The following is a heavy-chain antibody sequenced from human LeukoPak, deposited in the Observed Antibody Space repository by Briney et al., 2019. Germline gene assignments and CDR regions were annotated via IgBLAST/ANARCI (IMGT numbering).Heavy chain of an antibody. V-gene: IGHV3-64D*06. CDR2: TSSNGGST. J-gene: IGHJ4*02. Sequence: GGSLRLSCSASGFTFSSYAMHWVRQAPGKGLXXXXATSSNGGSTYYADSVKGRFTISRDNSKNTLYPQMSSLRAEDTAVYYCAASGGSYGSGSYHYWGQGTLVTVSS. CDR3: AASGGSYGSGSYHY. D-gene: IGHD3-10*01. CDR1: GFTFSSYA.